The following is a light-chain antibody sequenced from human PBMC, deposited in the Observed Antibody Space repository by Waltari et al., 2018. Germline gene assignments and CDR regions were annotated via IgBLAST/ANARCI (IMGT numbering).Light chain of an antibody. CDR1: QTILYSSSNKNY. CDR3: QQYFKTPLT. Sequence: IVMTQSPDSLTVSLGERATLNCKSSQTILYSSSNKNYLAWYQQKPRQPPKLLIYWASTRESGVPDRFSGTGSGTDFTLTISRLQAEDVAVYYCQQYFKTPLTFGGGTKVEIK. V-gene: IGKV4-1*01. J-gene: IGKJ4*01. CDR2: WAS.